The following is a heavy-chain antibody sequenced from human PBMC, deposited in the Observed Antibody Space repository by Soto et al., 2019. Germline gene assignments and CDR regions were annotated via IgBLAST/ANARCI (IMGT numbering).Heavy chain of an antibody. V-gene: IGHV3-30-3*01. J-gene: IGHJ4*02. Sequence: QGQLVESGGGVVQPGRSLRLSCAASGVTFSNSAVHWVRQAPGKGMEWIAGISFDGSNPHYADSVEGRFTISRDNSKSTLYLQMNSLRTDDTALYFCVTAVAAGGYWGQGTLVTVSS. CDR1: GVTFSNSA. CDR3: VTAVAAGGY. CDR2: ISFDGSNP. D-gene: IGHD6-19*01.